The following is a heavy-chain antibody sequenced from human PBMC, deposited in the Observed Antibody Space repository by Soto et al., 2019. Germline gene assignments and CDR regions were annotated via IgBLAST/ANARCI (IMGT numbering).Heavy chain of an antibody. CDR2: ISAYNGNR. V-gene: IGHV1-18*01. Sequence: QVPLVQSGAEVKKPGASVTVSCKTSGYTPTNYDIGWVRQAPGQGLEWMGWISAYNGNRNSAQKLQGRLTMTTDTSTKAAYMELRSLRSDDTAVYYCASALYRSGTYYAFDNWGQGTLVTVSS. D-gene: IGHD1-26*01. J-gene: IGHJ4*02. CDR1: GYTPTNYD. CDR3: ASALYRSGTYYAFDN.